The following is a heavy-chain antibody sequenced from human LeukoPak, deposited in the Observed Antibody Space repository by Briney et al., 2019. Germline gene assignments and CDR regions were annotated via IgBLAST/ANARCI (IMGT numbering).Heavy chain of an antibody. Sequence: SETLSLTCTVSGGSISSYYWSWIRQSPGKGMEWIGYIYYSGSTNYNPSLKSRVTISVDTSKNQFSLKLSSVTAADTAVYYCARDRTRSSQNWFDPWGQGTLVTVSS. V-gene: IGHV4-59*12. CDR2: IYYSGST. CDR3: ARDRTRSSQNWFDP. D-gene: IGHD2-2*01. CDR1: GGSISSYY. J-gene: IGHJ5*02.